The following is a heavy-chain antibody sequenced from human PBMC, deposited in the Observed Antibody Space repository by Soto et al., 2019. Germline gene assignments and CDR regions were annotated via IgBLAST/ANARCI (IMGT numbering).Heavy chain of an antibody. CDR3: ARSYYDMTLDY. Sequence: PGGSLRLSCAASGFTFSSYSMNWVRQAPGKGLEWVSYISSSSSTIYYADSVKGRFTISRDNAKNSLYLQMNSLRAEDTAVYYCARSYYDMTLDYWGQGTLVTVSS. CDR2: ISSSSSTI. J-gene: IGHJ4*02. CDR1: GFTFSSYS. V-gene: IGHV3-48*01. D-gene: IGHD3-9*01.